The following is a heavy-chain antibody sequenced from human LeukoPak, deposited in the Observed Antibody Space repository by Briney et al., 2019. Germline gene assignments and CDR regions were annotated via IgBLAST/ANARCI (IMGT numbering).Heavy chain of an antibody. Sequence: PGGSLRLSCGTSGFTFSSYGMSWVRQAPGKGLEWVSIISGSGGATYYADSVKGRFTISRDNSKNTLYLQMNSLRAEDTAVYYCAKDRKHDYGDYGPDYWGQGTLVTVSS. D-gene: IGHD4-17*01. CDR2: ISGSGGAT. CDR3: AKDRKHDYGDYGPDY. V-gene: IGHV3-23*01. J-gene: IGHJ4*02. CDR1: GFTFSSYG.